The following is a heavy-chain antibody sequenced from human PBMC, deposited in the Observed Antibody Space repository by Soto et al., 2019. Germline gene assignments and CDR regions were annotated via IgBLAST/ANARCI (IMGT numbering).Heavy chain of an antibody. CDR2: ISYDGSNK. D-gene: IGHD6-13*01. CDR3: ARDSGKYSSSWHAGNDAFDI. CDR1: GFTFSSYA. Sequence: GGSLRLSCAASGFTFSSYAMHWVRQAPGKGLEWVAVISYDGSNKYYADSVKGRFTISRDNSKNTLYLQMNSLRAEDTAVYYCARDSGKYSSSWHAGNDAFDIWGQGTMVTVSS. V-gene: IGHV3-30-3*01. J-gene: IGHJ3*02.